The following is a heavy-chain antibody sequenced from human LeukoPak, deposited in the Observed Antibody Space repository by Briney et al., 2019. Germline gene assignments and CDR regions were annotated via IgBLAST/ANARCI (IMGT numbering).Heavy chain of an antibody. V-gene: IGHV4-34*01. CDR2: INHSGST. D-gene: IGHD5-24*01. CDR1: GGSFIGYY. J-gene: IGHJ5*02. CDR3: ARESLTWLQSRTSWFDP. Sequence: SETLSLTCAVYGGSFIGYYWSWIRQPPGKGLEWIGEINHSGSTNYNPSLKSRVTISVDTSKNQFSLKLSSVTAADTAVYYCARESLTWLQSRTSWFDPWGQGTLVTVSS.